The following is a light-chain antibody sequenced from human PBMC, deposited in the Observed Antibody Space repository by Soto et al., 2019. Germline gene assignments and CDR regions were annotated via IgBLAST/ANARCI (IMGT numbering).Light chain of an antibody. Sequence: QSVLTQPAPVSGSPGQSITISCTGTSSDVGGYNYVSWYQQHPGKAPKLMIYDVSNRPSGVSNRFSGSKSGNTASLTISGLQAEDEADYYCSSHTSSSTLYVFGTGTKVTVL. J-gene: IGLJ1*01. CDR1: SSDVGGYNY. CDR2: DVS. V-gene: IGLV2-14*03. CDR3: SSHTSSSTLYV.